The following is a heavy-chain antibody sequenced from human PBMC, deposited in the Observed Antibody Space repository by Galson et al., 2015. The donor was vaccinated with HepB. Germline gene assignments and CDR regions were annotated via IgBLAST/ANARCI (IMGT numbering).Heavy chain of an antibody. CDR2: ISAYNGNT. J-gene: IGHJ4*02. CDR1: GYTFTSYG. CDR3: ARDRLYSSSWRPPYYFDY. Sequence: SVKVSCKASGYTFTSYGISWVRQAPGQGLEWMGWISAYNGNTNYAQKLQGRVTMTTDTSTSTAYMELRSLRSDDTAVYYCARDRLYSSSWRPPYYFDYWGQGTLVTVSS. D-gene: IGHD6-13*01. V-gene: IGHV1-18*04.